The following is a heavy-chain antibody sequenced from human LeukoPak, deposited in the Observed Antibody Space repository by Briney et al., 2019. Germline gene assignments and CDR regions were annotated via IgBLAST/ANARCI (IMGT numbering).Heavy chain of an antibody. V-gene: IGHV1-2*02. D-gene: IGHD4-17*01. CDR3: ARAAVTTLPYFDY. J-gene: IGHJ4*02. CDR1: GYTFTGYY. Sequence: ASVKVSCKASGYTFTGYYMHWVRQPPGQGLEWMGWVNPNGGATNYAQKFQGRVTMTRDTSISTAYMELSRLRSDDTAVYYCARAAVTTLPYFDYWGQGTLVTVSS. CDR2: VNPNGGAT.